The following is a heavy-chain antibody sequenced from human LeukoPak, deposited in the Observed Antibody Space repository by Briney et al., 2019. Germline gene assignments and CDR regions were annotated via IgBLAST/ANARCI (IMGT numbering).Heavy chain of an antibody. CDR2: INPDGSET. V-gene: IGHV3-7*05. D-gene: IGHD3-22*01. Sequence: GGSLRLSCAASGFTFSSYGMHWVRQAPGKGLEWVANINPDGSETYYVDSVKGRFTISRDNAKNSLSLQMYSLRAEDTAVYYCARVGKGGSSGYFPDFWGQGTLVTVSS. CDR3: ARVGKGGSSGYFPDF. CDR1: GFTFSSYG. J-gene: IGHJ4*02.